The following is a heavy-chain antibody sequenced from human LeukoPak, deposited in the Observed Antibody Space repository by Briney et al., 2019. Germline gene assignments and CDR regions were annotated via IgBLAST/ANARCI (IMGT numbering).Heavy chain of an antibody. D-gene: IGHD2-2*01. V-gene: IGHV3-30*01. CDR1: GFTFSSYA. Sequence: GGSLRLSCAASGFTFSSYAMHWVRQAPGKWLEWVAVISYDGSNKYYADSVKGRFTISRDNSKNTLYLQMNSLRAEDTAVYYCARGGPRYCSSTSCPNFDYWGQGTLVTVSS. CDR2: ISYDGSNK. CDR3: ARGGPRYCSSTSCPNFDY. J-gene: IGHJ4*02.